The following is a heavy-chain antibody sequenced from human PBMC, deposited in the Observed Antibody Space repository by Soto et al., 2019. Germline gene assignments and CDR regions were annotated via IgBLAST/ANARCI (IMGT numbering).Heavy chain of an antibody. J-gene: IGHJ6*02. CDR3: AKGMGYCSSTSCYGGSHYYYYGMDV. V-gene: IGHV3-23*01. CDR1: GFTFSSYA. D-gene: IGHD2-2*01. CDR2: ISGSGGST. Sequence: PGGSLRLSCAASGFTFSSYAMSWVRQAPGKGLEWVSAISGSGGSTYYADSVKGRFTISRDNSKNTLYLQMNSLRAEDTAVYYCAKGMGYCSSTSCYGGSHYYYYGMDVWGQGTTVTVSS.